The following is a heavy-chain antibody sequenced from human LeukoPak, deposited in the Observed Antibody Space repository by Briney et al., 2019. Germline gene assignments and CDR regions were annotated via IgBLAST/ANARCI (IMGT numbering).Heavy chain of an antibody. Sequence: SVKVSCKASGGTFSSYAISWVRQAPGQGLEWMGGIIPIFGTANYARKFQGRVTITADESTSTAYMELSSLRSEDTAVYYCARGRGGATDYYYYGMDVWGQGTTVTVSS. CDR1: GGTFSSYA. V-gene: IGHV1-69*13. J-gene: IGHJ6*02. CDR2: IIPIFGTA. CDR3: ARGRGGATDYYYYGMDV. D-gene: IGHD1-26*01.